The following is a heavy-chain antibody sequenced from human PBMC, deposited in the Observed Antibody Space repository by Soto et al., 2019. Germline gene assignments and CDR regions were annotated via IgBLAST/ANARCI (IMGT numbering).Heavy chain of an antibody. CDR1: GYTFTSYG. J-gene: IGHJ3*02. V-gene: IGHV1-18*01. Sequence: GASVKVSCKAYGYTFTSYGIRWVRQAPEHGLAWMGWISAYNGNTNYAQKLQGRVTMTTDTSTSTAYMELRSLRSDDTAVYYCARGNDYGDGHDAFDIWGQGTMVTVSS. CDR2: ISAYNGNT. CDR3: ARGNDYGDGHDAFDI. D-gene: IGHD4-17*01.